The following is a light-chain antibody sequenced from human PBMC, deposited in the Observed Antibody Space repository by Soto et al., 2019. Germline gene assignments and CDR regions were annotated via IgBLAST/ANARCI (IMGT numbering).Light chain of an antibody. Sequence: DIQMTQSPSTLSASVGDRVTITCRASQSVSTWLAWYQQRPGKPPKLLIYDASSLQSGVPSKFSGGGSGTEFTLTISSLQPDDFATYYCQQYYNYWTFGQGTKWIS. CDR1: QSVSTW. CDR2: DAS. CDR3: QQYYNYWT. V-gene: IGKV1-5*01. J-gene: IGKJ1*01.